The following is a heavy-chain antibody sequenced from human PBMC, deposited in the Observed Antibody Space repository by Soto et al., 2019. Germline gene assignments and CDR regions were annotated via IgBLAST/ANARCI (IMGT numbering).Heavy chain of an antibody. D-gene: IGHD2-2*01. Sequence: QVQLVQAGAEVKKPGSSVKVSCKASGGTFSSYAISWVRQSPGHVLEWMGGIIPIFGTANYAQKFQGRVTITADESTSTAYMELSSLRSEDTAVYYCARWVGSTSRDAFDIWGQGTMVTVSS. J-gene: IGHJ3*02. V-gene: IGHV1-69*01. CDR3: ARWVGSTSRDAFDI. CDR1: GGTFSSYA. CDR2: IIPIFGTA.